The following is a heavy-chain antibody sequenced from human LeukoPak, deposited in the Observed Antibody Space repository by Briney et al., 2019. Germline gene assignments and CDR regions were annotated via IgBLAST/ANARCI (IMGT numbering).Heavy chain of an antibody. V-gene: IGHV3-30-3*01. CDR3: ARSNVPSKWWAYAMDV. J-gene: IGHJ6*02. CDR2: ISNDESKI. Sequence: PGGSLRLSCTAFGFSFDTFSMHWVRQIPGKGLEWVAVISNDESKIYYAGSVKGRFTISRDNSRSTLCLQMDSLRPDDTAVYYCARSNVPSKWWAYAMDVWGQGTMVTVSS. CDR1: GFSFDTFS. D-gene: IGHD2-8*01.